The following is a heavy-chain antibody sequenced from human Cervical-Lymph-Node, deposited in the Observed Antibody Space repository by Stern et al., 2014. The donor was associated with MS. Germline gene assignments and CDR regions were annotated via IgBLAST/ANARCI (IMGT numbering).Heavy chain of an antibody. V-gene: IGHV3-23*04. CDR2: IRGSGGST. CDR1: GFTFSSYA. J-gene: IGHJ4*02. D-gene: IGHD2-21*02. CDR3: AREKGACSGDDCDVTFDS. Sequence: EVQLVESGGGLVQPGGSLRLSCAASGFTFSSYAMSWVRQAPGKGLEWVSAIRGSGGSTYYADSVKGRFTISRDNSKNTLYLQMNSLRAEDTAVYYCAREKGACSGDDCDVTFDSWGQGTLVTVSS.